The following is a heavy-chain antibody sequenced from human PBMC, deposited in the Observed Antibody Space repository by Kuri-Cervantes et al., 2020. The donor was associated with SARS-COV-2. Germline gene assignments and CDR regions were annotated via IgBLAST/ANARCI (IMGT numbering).Heavy chain of an antibody. CDR1: GGSISSYY. D-gene: IGHD4-23*01. CDR2: IYYSGST. CDR3: ARGPVAGLYYYYGMDV. Sequence: GSLRLSCTVSGGSISSYYWSWIRQPPGKGLEWIGYIYYSGSTNYNPSLKSRVTISVDTSKNQFSLKLSSVTAADTAVYYCARGPVAGLYYYYGMDVWGQGTTVTVSS. J-gene: IGHJ6*02. V-gene: IGHV4-59*12.